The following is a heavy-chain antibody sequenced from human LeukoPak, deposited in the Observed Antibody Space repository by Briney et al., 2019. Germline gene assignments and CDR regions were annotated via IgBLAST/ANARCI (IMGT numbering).Heavy chain of an antibody. CDR1: GGSISSSSYY. V-gene: IGHV4-39*07. J-gene: IGHJ6*03. CDR2: IYYSGST. D-gene: IGHD6-6*01. CDR3: ARESGIAARPTYYYYYYMDV. Sequence: SETLSLTCTVSGGSISSSSYYWGWIRQPPGKGLEWIGRIYYSGSTYYNPSLKSRVTISVDTSKNQISLKLSSVTAADTAVYYCARESGIAARPTYYYYYYMDVWGKGATVTVSS.